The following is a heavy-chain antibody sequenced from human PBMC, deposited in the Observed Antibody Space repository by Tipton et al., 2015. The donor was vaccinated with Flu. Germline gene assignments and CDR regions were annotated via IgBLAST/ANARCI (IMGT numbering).Heavy chain of an antibody. V-gene: IGHV4-4*07. CDR2: IFTIGGT. CDR3: ARDLCGYRDYTGGHAFDV. CDR1: GGPISRYY. J-gene: IGHJ3*01. D-gene: IGHD5-12*01. Sequence: TLSLTCTVSGGPISRYYWSWIRQPAGKGLEWIGRIFTIGGTNFNPSLQSRVTMSVDTSKNQFSLKLSSVTAADTAGYYCARDLCGYRDYTGGHAFDVWGQGSMVTVS.